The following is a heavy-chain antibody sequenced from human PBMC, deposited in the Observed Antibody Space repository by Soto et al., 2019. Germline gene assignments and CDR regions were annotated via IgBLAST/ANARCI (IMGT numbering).Heavy chain of an antibody. V-gene: IGHV1-69*06. CDR3: ASGEGGDWFDP. J-gene: IGHJ5*02. D-gene: IGHD3-10*01. CDR2: IIPIFGTA. Sequence: WASVKVSCKASGGTFSSYAISWVRQAPGQGLEWMGGIIPIFGTANYAQKFQGRVTITADKSTSTAYMELSSLRSEDTAVYYCASGEGGDWFDPWGQGTLVTVSS. CDR1: GGTFSSYA.